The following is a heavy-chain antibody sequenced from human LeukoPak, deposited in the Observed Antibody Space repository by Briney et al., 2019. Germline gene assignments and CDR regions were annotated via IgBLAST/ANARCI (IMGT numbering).Heavy chain of an antibody. CDR2: INSDGSST. CDR1: GFTFSSYW. V-gene: IGHV3-74*01. J-gene: IGHJ4*02. Sequence: PGGSLRLSCAASGFTFSSYWMQWVRQVPGKGLLWASRINSDGSSTSYADSVKGRFTISRDNAKNTVYLQMNSLRVEDTAVYYCARSTGGGSSSYWGQGTLVTVSS. D-gene: IGHD6-13*01. CDR3: ARSTGGGSSSY.